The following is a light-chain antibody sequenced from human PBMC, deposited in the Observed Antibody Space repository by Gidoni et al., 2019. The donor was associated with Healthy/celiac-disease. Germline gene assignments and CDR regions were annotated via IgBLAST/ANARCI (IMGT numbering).Light chain of an antibody. CDR2: LNSDGRH. Sequence: QLVLTPAPAASASLGASVKLTCTLSSRHSSYACAWHQQQPEKGPRYLMKLNSDGRHSQGDGIPDRFSCSSSGAERYLTISRLQSEDEADYYCQTWGTGYVVFGGGTKLPVL. J-gene: IGLJ2*01. CDR1: SRHSSYA. CDR3: QTWGTGYVV. V-gene: IGLV4-69*01.